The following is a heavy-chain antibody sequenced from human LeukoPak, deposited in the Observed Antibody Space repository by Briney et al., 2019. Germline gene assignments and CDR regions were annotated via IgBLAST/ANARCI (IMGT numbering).Heavy chain of an antibody. CDR2: IKQDGSEK. CDR3: ARDGYCSSTSCTRDAFDI. J-gene: IGHJ3*02. CDR1: GFTFSSYW. Sequence: PGGSLRLSCAASGFTFSSYWMSWARQAPGKGLEWVANIKQDGSEKYYVDSVKGRFTISRDNAKNSLYLQMNSLRAEDTAVYYCARDGYCSSTSCTRDAFDIWGQGTMVTVSS. V-gene: IGHV3-7*01. D-gene: IGHD2-2*03.